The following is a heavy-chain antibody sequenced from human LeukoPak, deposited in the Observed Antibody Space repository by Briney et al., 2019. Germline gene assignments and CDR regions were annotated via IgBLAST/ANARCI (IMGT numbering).Heavy chain of an antibody. CDR2: IYFSGNT. D-gene: IGHD6-13*01. CDR3: ARGIRRIAAAVRKGWFDP. Sequence: SETLSLTCTVSGVSIRSTSYYWGWIRQPPGKGLEWIGSIYFSGNTYYNPSLKTRVTISIDTSKNQFSLKLSSVTAADTAVYYCARGIRRIAAAVRKGWFDPWGQGTLVTVSS. CDR1: GVSIRSTSYY. V-gene: IGHV4-39*01. J-gene: IGHJ5*02.